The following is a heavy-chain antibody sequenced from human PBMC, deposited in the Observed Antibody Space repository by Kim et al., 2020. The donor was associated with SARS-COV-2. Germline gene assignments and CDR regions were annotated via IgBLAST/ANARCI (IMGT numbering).Heavy chain of an antibody. J-gene: IGHJ4*02. CDR3: ARDPGLQLYSSGRTDY. CDR2: IWYDGSNK. V-gene: IGHV3-33*01. CDR1: GFTFSSYG. Sequence: GGSLRLSCAASGFTFSSYGMHWVRQAPGKGLEWVAVIWYDGSNKYYADSVKGRFTISRDNSKNTLYLQMNSMRAEDTAVYYCARDPGLQLYSSGRTDYWGQGTLVTVSS. D-gene: IGHD6-19*01.